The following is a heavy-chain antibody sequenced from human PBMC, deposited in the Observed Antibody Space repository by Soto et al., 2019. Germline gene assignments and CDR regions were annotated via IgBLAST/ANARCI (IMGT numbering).Heavy chain of an antibody. V-gene: IGHV5-51*01. CDR1: GYSFTSYW. J-gene: IGHJ4*02. Sequence: GESLKISCKGSGYSFTSYWIGWVRQMPGKGLEWMGIIYPGDSDTRYNPSFQGQVTISADKSISTAYLQWSSLRSEDSAVYYCTTGQRPIRFLEWLSRYYFDFWGQGTLVTVSS. CDR3: TTGQRPIRFLEWLSRYYFDF. D-gene: IGHD3-3*01. CDR2: IYPGDSDT.